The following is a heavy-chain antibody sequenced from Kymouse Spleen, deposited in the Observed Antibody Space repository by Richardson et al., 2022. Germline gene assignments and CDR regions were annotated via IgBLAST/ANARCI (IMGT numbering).Heavy chain of an antibody. J-gene: IGHJ4*02. Sequence: EVQLVESGGGLVQPGRSLRLSCAASGFTFDDYAMHWVRQAPGKGLEWVSGISWNSGSIGYADSVKGRFTISRDNAKNSLYLQMNSLRAEDTALYYCAKDWDYYGSGSYAHWGQGTLVTVSS. D-gene: IGHD3-10*01. CDR2: ISWNSGSI. CDR3: AKDWDYYGSGSYAH. V-gene: IGHV3-9*01. CDR1: GFTFDDYA.